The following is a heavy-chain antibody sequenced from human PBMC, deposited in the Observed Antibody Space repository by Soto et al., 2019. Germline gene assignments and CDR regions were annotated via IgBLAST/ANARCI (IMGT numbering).Heavy chain of an antibody. CDR1: GFTFSSYA. CDR3: AKGPRVVGAYPDPFFDY. J-gene: IGHJ4*02. Sequence: PGGSLRLSCAASGFTFSSYAMSWVRQAPGKGLEWVSAISGSGGSTYYADSVKGRFTISRDNSKNTLYLQMNSLRAEDTAVYYCAKGPRVVGAYPDPFFDYWGQGTLVTVSS. D-gene: IGHD1-26*01. V-gene: IGHV3-23*01. CDR2: ISGSGGST.